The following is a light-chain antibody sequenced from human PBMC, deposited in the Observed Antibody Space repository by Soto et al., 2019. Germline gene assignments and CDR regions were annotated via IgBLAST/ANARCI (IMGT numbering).Light chain of an antibody. J-gene: IGLJ1*01. V-gene: IGLV2-14*01. CDR2: EAR. CDR1: SSDIGESNY. CDR3: SSYSSGSTLYV. Sequence: QSALTQPASVSGSPGQWITISGTGTSSDIGESNYVSWYQQHPGRAPRLLIYEARYRPSGVSHRFSGSKFGNTDSLTISGLQAEDEADYHCSSYSSGSTLYVLGTGTKVTAL.